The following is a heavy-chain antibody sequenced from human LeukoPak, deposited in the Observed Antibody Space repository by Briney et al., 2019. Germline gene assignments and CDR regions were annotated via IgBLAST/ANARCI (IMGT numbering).Heavy chain of an antibody. Sequence: SETLSLTCTVSGGSISSGGYYWSWIRQPPGKGLEWIGYIYHSGSTYYNPSLKSRVTISEDTSKNQFSLRLSSVTAADTAVYYCARDFKVDGSSGYYAFDIWGQGTMVTVSS. CDR2: IYHSGST. CDR1: GGSISSGGYY. J-gene: IGHJ3*02. D-gene: IGHD3-22*01. V-gene: IGHV4-30-2*01. CDR3: ARDFKVDGSSGYYAFDI.